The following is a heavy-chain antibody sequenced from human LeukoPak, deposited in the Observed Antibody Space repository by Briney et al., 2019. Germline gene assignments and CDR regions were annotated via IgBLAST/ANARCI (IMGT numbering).Heavy chain of an antibody. D-gene: IGHD5-18*01. J-gene: IGHJ4*02. V-gene: IGHV3-15*01. CDR3: TTDCPDGIQLWSR. CDR2: IKSKTDGGPT. Sequence: GGSLTLSCAASGFTFSIAWMSWVRQATGKGLEWVGRIKSKTDGGPTDYPAPVQGRFTISRDDSKHTLYLQMNSLKTEDTAVYYCTTDCPDGIQLWSRWGQGALVTVSS. CDR1: GFTFSIAW.